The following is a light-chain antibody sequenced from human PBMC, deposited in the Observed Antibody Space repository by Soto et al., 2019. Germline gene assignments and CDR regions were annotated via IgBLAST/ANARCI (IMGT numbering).Light chain of an antibody. CDR2: KAS. CDR1: QSISNW. CDR3: QQYDRFPYT. J-gene: IGKJ2*01. V-gene: IGKV1-5*03. Sequence: DIQMTQSPSTLSASVGDTVTITCRASQSISNWLAWYQQKPGQAPKLLIHKASTLESGVPLRLSGSGSATEFTRTISSLQTYDFATFYCQQYDRFPYTFGQGTKLESK.